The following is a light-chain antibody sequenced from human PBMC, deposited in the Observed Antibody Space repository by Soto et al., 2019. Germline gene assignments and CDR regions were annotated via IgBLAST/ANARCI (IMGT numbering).Light chain of an antibody. CDR1: QTVSRTY. CDR3: QQYGSSPLT. V-gene: IGKV3-20*01. CDR2: GAS. J-gene: IGKJ4*01. Sequence: ETVLTQSPGTLSLSPGERATLSCRASQTVSRTYLAWYQQKPGQAPRLLIYGASSRATGIPDIVSGSVSGTDFTLTISRLEPEDFAVYYCQQYGSSPLTFGGGTKVDIK.